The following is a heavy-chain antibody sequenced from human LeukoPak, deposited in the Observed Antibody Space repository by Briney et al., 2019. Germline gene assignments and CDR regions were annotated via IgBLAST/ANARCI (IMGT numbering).Heavy chain of an antibody. Sequence: GGSLRLSCEVSGFTFNNYGMHWVRQAPGKGLEWAAVISYDGSNKYYADSVKGRFTISRDNSKNTLYLQMHSLRPEDTAMFYCAKDNGDYEFCVEYWGQGTLVTVSS. CDR1: GFTFNNYG. J-gene: IGHJ4*02. D-gene: IGHD4-17*01. CDR3: AKDNGDYEFCVEY. CDR2: ISYDGSNK. V-gene: IGHV3-30*18.